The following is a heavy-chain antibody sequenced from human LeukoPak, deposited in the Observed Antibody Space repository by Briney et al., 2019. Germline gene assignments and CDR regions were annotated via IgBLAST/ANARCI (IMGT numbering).Heavy chain of an antibody. V-gene: IGHV1-46*01. CDR1: GYTFTGYY. D-gene: IGHD3-10*01. CDR2: INPSGGST. Sequence: ASVKVSCKASGYTFTGYYMHWVRQAPGQGLEWMGIINPSGGSTSYAQKFQGRVTMTRDTSTSTVYMELSSLRSEDTAVYYCARVRVNEGDGSGSYYMGNSGFDYWGQGTLVTVSS. CDR3: ARVRVNEGDGSGSYYMGNSGFDY. J-gene: IGHJ4*02.